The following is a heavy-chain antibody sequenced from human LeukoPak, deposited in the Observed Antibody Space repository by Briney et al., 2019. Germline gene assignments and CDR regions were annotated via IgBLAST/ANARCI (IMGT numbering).Heavy chain of an antibody. J-gene: IGHJ4*02. CDR2: TYYSGST. V-gene: IGHV4-59*08. CDR3: ARGGWYFDY. Sequence: PSETLSLTCTVSGGSISSYYWSWIRQPPGKGLEWIGYTYYSGSTNYNPSLKSRVTISVDTSKNQFSLKLSSVTAADTAVYYCARGGWYFDYWGQGTLVTVSS. D-gene: IGHD3-16*01. CDR1: GGSISSYY.